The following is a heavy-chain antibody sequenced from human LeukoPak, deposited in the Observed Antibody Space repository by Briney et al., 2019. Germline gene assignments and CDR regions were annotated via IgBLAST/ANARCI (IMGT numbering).Heavy chain of an antibody. CDR2: IYYSGST. D-gene: IGHD3-9*01. J-gene: IGHJ4*02. V-gene: IGHV4-39*07. Sequence: PSETLSLTCTVSGGSISSSSYYWGWIRQPPGKGLEWIGSIYYSGSTYYNPSPKSRVTISVDTSKNQFSLKLSSVTAADTAVYYCARTYYDILTGYYYFDYWGQGTLVTVSS. CDR3: ARTYYDILTGYYYFDY. CDR1: GGSISSSSYY.